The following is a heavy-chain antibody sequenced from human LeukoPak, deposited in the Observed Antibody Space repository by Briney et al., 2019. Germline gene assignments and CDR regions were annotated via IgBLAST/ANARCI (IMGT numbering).Heavy chain of an antibody. D-gene: IGHD4-17*01. J-gene: IGHJ4*02. CDR1: GYTFTGYY. Sequence: ASVKVSCKASGYTFTGYYIHWVRQAPGQGLECMGWINPNSGGTNYAQKFQGRVTMTRDTSISTAYMELSRLRSDDTAVYYCANFMTTVTTHDYWGQGTLVTVSS. V-gene: IGHV1-2*02. CDR3: ANFMTTVTTHDY. CDR2: INPNSGGT.